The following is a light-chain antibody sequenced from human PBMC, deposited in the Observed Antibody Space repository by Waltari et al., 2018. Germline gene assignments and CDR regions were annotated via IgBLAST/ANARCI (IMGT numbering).Light chain of an antibody. J-gene: IGLJ2*01. V-gene: IGLV3-25*03. Sequence: SFELTQPPSVSVSPGETARITCSGDALAKQFAYWYLQRPGQAPVLVIYIDSERPSGIPERFSGSSSGTTVTLIISGVQAEDEADYYCHSADISGFYRGIFGGGTKLTVL. CDR3: HSADISGFYRGI. CDR1: ALAKQF. CDR2: IDS.